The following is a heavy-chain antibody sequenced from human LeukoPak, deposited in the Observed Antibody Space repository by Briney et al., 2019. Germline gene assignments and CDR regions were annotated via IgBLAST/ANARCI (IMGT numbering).Heavy chain of an antibody. CDR3: ARGPIQLWIHNAMDV. CDR2: IRSKAYRGTI. V-gene: IGHV3-49*04. D-gene: IGHD1-1*01. J-gene: IGHJ6*02. Sequence: GGSLRLSCIGSGFTFGDHAMSWVRQAPGKGLEWVGFIRSKAYRGTIEYAAAVKGRFTISRDDPASIVYLHMNSLKIEDTAVYYCARGPIQLWIHNAMDVWGQGTTVTVS. CDR1: GFTFGDHA.